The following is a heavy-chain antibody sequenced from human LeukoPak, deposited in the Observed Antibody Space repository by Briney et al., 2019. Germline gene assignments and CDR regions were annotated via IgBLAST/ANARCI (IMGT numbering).Heavy chain of an antibody. CDR1: GFNFDDYA. D-gene: IGHD1-26*01. J-gene: IGHJ5*02. Sequence: GGSLRLSCVGSGFNFDDYAMNWVRQAPGKGLEWVSRINWNGDSIVYADSVKGRFTISRDNAKNSLYLQMNSLRAEDTAVYYCARDSTWELEGWFDPWGQGTLVTVSS. CDR3: ARDSTWELEGWFDP. V-gene: IGHV3-20*04. CDR2: INWNGDSI.